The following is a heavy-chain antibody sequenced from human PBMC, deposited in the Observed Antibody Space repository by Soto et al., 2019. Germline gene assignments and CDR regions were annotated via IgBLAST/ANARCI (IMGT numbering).Heavy chain of an antibody. V-gene: IGHV1-69*12. Sequence: QVQLVQSGAEVKKPGSKEKVSCKDSGGTFSSYAINWVRQAPGQGLEWMGGIIRIFGTPDYAQRFQGRVTITADESTSTAYMELSSMRSEDTAVYYCARQGSNEYYYYGMDVWGQGTTVTVSS. CDR2: IIRIFGTP. D-gene: IGHD3-10*01. CDR1: GGTFSSYA. J-gene: IGHJ6*02. CDR3: ARQGSNEYYYYGMDV.